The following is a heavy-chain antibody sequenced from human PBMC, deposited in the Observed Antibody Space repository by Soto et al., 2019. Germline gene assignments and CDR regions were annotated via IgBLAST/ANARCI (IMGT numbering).Heavy chain of an antibody. CDR3: ARGGGHYDFWSGYFGPYYYMDV. J-gene: IGHJ6*03. CDR2: ISSSSSYI. V-gene: IGHV3-21*01. D-gene: IGHD3-3*01. Sequence: GGSLRLSCAASGFTFSSYSMNWVRQAPGKGLEWVSSISSSSSYIYYADSVKGRFTISRDNAKNSLYLQMNSLRAEDTAVYYCARGGGHYDFWSGYFGPYYYMDVWGKGTTVTVSS. CDR1: GFTFSSYS.